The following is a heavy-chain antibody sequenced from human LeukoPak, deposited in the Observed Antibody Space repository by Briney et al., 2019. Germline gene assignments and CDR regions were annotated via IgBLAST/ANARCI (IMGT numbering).Heavy chain of an antibody. CDR2: IYYSGST. D-gene: IGHD3-22*01. CDR3: ARAQTYYYDSSGPFQIDY. J-gene: IGHJ4*02. V-gene: IGHV4-31*03. Sequence: SETLSLTCTVSGGSISSGGYYWSWNRQHPGKGLEWIGYIYYSGSTYYNPSLKSRVTISVDTSKNQFSLKLSSVTAADTAVYYCARAQTYYYDSSGPFQIDYWGQGTLVTVSS. CDR1: GGSISSGGYY.